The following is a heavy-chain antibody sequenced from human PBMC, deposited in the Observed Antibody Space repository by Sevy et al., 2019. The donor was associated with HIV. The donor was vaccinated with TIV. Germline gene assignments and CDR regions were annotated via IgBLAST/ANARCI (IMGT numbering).Heavy chain of an antibody. D-gene: IGHD5-12*01. CDR3: ASKRGYNDGPFDY. J-gene: IGHJ4*02. Sequence: SETLSLTCTVSGGSFTSSDSYWSWIRQPPGEGLEWIGYIHYTGGTYYNPFLKSRVAMSVDTSEKQFSLKLSFLTAADTAVYYCASKRGYNDGPFDYRGQGTLVTVSS. V-gene: IGHV4-30-4*01. CDR1: GGSFTSSDSY. CDR2: IHYTGGT.